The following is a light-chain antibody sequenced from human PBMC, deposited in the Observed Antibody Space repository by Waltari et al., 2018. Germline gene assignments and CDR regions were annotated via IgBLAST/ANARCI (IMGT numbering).Light chain of an antibody. CDR3: SSYATTRVI. J-gene: IGLJ2*01. Sequence: QSALTQPASVSGTPGQSITISCSGTGSDIGCNKYVSWYQQHPGEAPKVSIYDLTSRPSGVSVRFSGSKSGNTAFLTISGLQAEDEADYYCSSYATTRVIFGGGTKVTVL. CDR2: DLT. CDR1: GSDIGCNKY. V-gene: IGLV2-14*03.